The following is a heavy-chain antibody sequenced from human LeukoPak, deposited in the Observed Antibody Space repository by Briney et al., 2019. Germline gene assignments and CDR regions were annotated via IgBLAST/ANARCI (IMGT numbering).Heavy chain of an antibody. J-gene: IGHJ4*02. V-gene: IGHV3-23*01. CDR1: GGSFSGYY. CDR3: AKDAYCTGGTCYGGGYYFDY. Sequence: ETLSLTCAVYGGSFSGYYWSWIRQAPGKGLEGVSTISVSDGSTYYADYLKGHFTISRDNSKTTLYLQMNSLRAEDTAMYYCAKDAYCTGGTCYGGGYYFDYWGQGTLVTVSS. D-gene: IGHD2-15*01. CDR2: ISVSDGST.